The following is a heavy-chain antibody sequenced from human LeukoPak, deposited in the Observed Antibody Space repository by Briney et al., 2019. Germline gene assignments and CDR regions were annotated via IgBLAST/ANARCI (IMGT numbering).Heavy chain of an antibody. D-gene: IGHD6-19*01. CDR3: AKSVAVAGIFDY. CDR2: ISGSGDST. J-gene: IGHJ4*02. CDR1: AFTFSSYA. Sequence: GGSLRLSCAASAFTFSSYAMSWVRQAPGKGLEWVSAISGSGDSTYYADSVKGRFTISRDNSKNTLYLQMNSLRAEDTAVYYCAKSVAVAGIFDYWGQGTLVTVSS. V-gene: IGHV3-23*01.